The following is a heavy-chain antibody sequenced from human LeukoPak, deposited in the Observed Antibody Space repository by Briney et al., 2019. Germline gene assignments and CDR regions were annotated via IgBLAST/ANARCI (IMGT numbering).Heavy chain of an antibody. J-gene: IGHJ3*01. D-gene: IGHD3-16*01. V-gene: IGHV3-23*01. Sequence: GGSLRLSCAASEFTLGNFAMSWVRQTPGKGLEWVSYIRGGGAGALYADSVKGRFTVSRDNSRSTLYLQMNSLRVEDTAVYYCAKCAQSYGNDAFDLWGPGTMVTVSS. CDR3: AKCAQSYGNDAFDL. CDR1: EFTLGNFA. CDR2: IRGGGAGA.